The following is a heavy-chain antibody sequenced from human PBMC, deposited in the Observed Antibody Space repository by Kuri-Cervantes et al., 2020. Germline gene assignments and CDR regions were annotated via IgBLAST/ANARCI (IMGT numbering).Heavy chain of an antibody. CDR1: GFIFSSHA. Sequence: GGSLRLSCAASGFIFSSHAMHWVRQVPGKGLEWVAVISSDGENTYYADSVKGRFTISRDNAKNTLYLQMNSLRAEDTAVYYCARGTFEGYDFWSGYYPFDYWGQGTLVTVSS. CDR3: ARGTFEGYDFWSGYYPFDY. CDR2: ISSDGENT. J-gene: IGHJ4*02. V-gene: IGHV3-30*07. D-gene: IGHD3-3*01.